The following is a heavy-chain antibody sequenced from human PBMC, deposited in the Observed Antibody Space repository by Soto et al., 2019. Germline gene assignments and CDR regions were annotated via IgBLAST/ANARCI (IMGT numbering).Heavy chain of an antibody. CDR2: IINSGGST. V-gene: IGHV3-23*01. D-gene: IGHD6-13*01. J-gene: IGHJ4*02. CDR1: GFTFSTYA. CDR3: ATGQQLGY. Sequence: EVQLLESGGGLVQPGGSLRLSCAASGFTFSTYAMSWVRQAPGKGLEWVSKIINSGGSTYYAHSVKGRFTISRDNSKNTLYLQMNSLRAEDTAVYYCATGQQLGYWGQGTLVTVSS.